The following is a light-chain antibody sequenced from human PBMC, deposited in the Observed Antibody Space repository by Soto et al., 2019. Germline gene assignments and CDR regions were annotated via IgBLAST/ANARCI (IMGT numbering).Light chain of an antibody. V-gene: IGKV1-5*03. CDR3: QQYDPYLYI. Sequence: DIQLTQSPSTLSASVGDRVTITCRATQSIGSWLAWYQQKPGKAPKLLIHKASTLESGVPSRFSGSGSGTEFTLTISSLQPDDFATYYGQQYDPYLYIFGQGTKLEIK. CDR2: KAS. CDR1: QSIGSW. J-gene: IGKJ2*01.